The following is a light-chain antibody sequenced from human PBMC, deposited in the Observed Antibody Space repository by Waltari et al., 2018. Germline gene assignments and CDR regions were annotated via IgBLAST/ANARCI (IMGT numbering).Light chain of an antibody. CDR1: QSISTY. CDR2: ASS. J-gene: IGKJ3*01. CDR3: QQTYGSPPT. Sequence: EIQMTQSPSSLSTSVGDRVTITCQTSQSISTYLHWYQQKPGKAPKLLVYASSNFQTGVSSRFSGSGSGTDFTLTISSLEPEDFATYYCQQTYGSPPTFGPGTKVDI. V-gene: IGKV1-39*01.